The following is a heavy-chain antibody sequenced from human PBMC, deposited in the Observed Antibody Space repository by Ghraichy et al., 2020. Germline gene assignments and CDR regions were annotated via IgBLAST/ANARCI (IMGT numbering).Heavy chain of an antibody. J-gene: IGHJ4*02. Sequence: GGSLRLSCAASGFTVSSNYMSWVRQAPGKGLEWVSVIYSSGNTYYADSVEGRFTISRHNSQNTLFLQMNSLRPEDTAVYYCASLPRGEYWGQGTWSPSPQ. D-gene: IGHD3-10*01. CDR3: ASLPRGEY. CDR1: GFTVSSNY. V-gene: IGHV3-53*04. CDR2: IYSSGNT.